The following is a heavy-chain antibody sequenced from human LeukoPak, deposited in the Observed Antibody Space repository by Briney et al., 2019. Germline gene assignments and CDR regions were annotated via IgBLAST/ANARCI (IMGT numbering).Heavy chain of an antibody. J-gene: IGHJ4*02. D-gene: IGHD4-23*01. Sequence: SETLSLTCTVSGGSISNYYWSWIRQPPGEGLEWIGFINYSGSTDYNPSLKSRVAISVDTSKNQFSLKLSSVTAADTAVYYCARQGNSGSRDYWGQGTLVTVSS. CDR3: ARQGNSGSRDY. V-gene: IGHV4-59*01. CDR1: GGSISNYY. CDR2: INYSGST.